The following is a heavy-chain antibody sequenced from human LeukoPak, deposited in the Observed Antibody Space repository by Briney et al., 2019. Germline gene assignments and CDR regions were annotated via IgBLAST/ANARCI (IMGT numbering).Heavy chain of an antibody. J-gene: IGHJ4*02. CDR3: ATEIQNIAGRVY. CDR1: GYSISSGYY. CDR2: LYHSGST. Sequence: SETLSLTCSVSGYSISSGYYWGWIRQAPGKGLEWIGNLYHSGSTYYNPSLKSRASISVDTSKNQFSLNLSSVTAADTAVYYCATEIQNIAGRVYWGQGTLVTVSS. D-gene: IGHD6-6*01. V-gene: IGHV4-38-2*02.